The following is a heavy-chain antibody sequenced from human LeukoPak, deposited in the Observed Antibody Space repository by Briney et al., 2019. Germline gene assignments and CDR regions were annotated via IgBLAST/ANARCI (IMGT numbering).Heavy chain of an antibody. CDR3: ARRDLAGVGD. Sequence: SETLSLTCTVSGGSISSNTYHWGWIRQPPGKGLEGSGNIYYNGRTFYNPSLKSRVTISEDTSKNQISLKLSSVTAADTAVYYCARRDLAGVGDWGQGTLVTVSS. J-gene: IGHJ4*02. CDR2: IYYNGRT. V-gene: IGHV4-39*01. CDR1: GGSISSNTYH. D-gene: IGHD6-19*01.